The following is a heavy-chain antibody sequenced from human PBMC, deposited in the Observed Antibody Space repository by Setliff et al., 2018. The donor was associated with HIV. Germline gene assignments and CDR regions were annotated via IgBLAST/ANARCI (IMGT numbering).Heavy chain of an antibody. J-gene: IGHJ4*02. CDR3: ARAKEATSHYSRFDY. D-gene: IGHD1-26*01. Sequence: GGSLRLSCAASGFTFSSYWMHWVRQAPGKGLVWVSRISSDGSRTTYADSVKGRFTVSRDNAKNTLYLQMNSLRAEDTAVYYCARAKEATSHYSRFDYWGQGTPVTVSS. CDR2: ISSDGSRT. CDR1: GFTFSSYW. V-gene: IGHV3-74*01.